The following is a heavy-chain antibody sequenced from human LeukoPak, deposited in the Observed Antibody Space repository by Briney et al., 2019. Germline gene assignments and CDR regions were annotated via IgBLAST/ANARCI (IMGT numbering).Heavy chain of an antibody. CDR1: GCTFNNYA. CDR3: AKSITSNYYYRGIDY. V-gene: IGHV3-23*01. Sequence: GGSLTLTCAAYGCTFNNYAMSWIRQPPGKGLEWISAINQSGASTFYPDSEKRLITISRDSSNHTLHMQMTSLTADDTAIYCWAKSITSNYYYRGIDYWGRGTLVTVSS. D-gene: IGHD4-11*01. CDR2: INQSGAST. J-gene: IGHJ4*02.